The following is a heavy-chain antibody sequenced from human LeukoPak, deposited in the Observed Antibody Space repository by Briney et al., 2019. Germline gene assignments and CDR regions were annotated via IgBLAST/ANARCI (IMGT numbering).Heavy chain of an antibody. J-gene: IGHJ4*02. CDR2: IYHSGST. D-gene: IGHD3-9*01. CDR1: GGSISSGGYS. V-gene: IGHV4-30-2*01. Sequence: SETLSLTCAVSGGSISSGGYSWSWIRQPPGTGLEWIGYIYHSGSTYYNPSLKSRVTISVDRSKNQFSLKLSSVTAADTAVYYCARQAYDILTGYYSPLDYWGQGTLVTVSS. CDR3: ARQAYDILTGYYSPLDY.